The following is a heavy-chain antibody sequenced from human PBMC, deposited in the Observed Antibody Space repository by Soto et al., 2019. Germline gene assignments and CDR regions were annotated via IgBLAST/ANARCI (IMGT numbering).Heavy chain of an antibody. CDR1: GFSLSTSGVG. CDR3: AHRRWFGENWFEP. V-gene: IGHV2-5*02. D-gene: IGHD3-10*01. Sequence: QITLKESGPTLVKPTQTLMLTCTFSGFSLSTSGVGVGWIRQPPGKALEWLALIYWDDYKRYSPSLQSRLTITKDTPKNQVVLTVTIMDPVDTATYYCAHRRWFGENWFEPWGQGTLVAVFS. CDR2: IYWDDYK. J-gene: IGHJ5*02.